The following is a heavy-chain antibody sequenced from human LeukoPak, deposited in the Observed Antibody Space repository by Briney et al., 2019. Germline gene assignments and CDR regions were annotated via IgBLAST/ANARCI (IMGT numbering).Heavy chain of an antibody. D-gene: IGHD1-26*01. J-gene: IGHJ4*02. Sequence: PGGSLRLSCAASGFNFSSYWMHWVRQAPGKGLVWVSRIKSDGTSTSYADSVKGRFTISRDNAKNTLYLQINSLRAEDTAVYYCTRALGSPLDYWGQGTLATVSS. CDR3: TRALGSPLDY. V-gene: IGHV3-74*01. CDR2: IKSDGTST. CDR1: GFNFSSYW.